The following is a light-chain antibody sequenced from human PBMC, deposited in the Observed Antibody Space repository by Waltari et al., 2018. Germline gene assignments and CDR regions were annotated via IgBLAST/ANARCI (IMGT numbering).Light chain of an antibody. CDR2: GAY. CDR3: QQYDNLPWT. V-gene: IGKV3-15*01. Sequence: EILMTQSPATLSVSPGEVATLPCRASQSVGTNLAWYQQKPGQPPRVVVYGAYRRARGIPARFSGSGSGTEFTLTISSLQSEDIATYYCQQYDNLPWTFGQGTKVEIK. J-gene: IGKJ1*01. CDR1: QSVGTN.